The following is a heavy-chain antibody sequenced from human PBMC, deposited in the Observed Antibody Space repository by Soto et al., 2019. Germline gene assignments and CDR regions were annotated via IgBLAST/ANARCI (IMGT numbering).Heavy chain of an antibody. Sequence: GDSLKISCKGSGYSFTSYLIGWVRQMPGKGLEWMGIIYPGDSDTRYSPSFQGQVTISADKSISTAYLQWSSLKASDTAMYYCARSSAVAGPADLQHWGQGTLVTVSS. D-gene: IGHD6-19*01. CDR2: IYPGDSDT. CDR1: GYSFTSYL. CDR3: ARSSAVAGPADLQH. V-gene: IGHV5-51*01. J-gene: IGHJ1*01.